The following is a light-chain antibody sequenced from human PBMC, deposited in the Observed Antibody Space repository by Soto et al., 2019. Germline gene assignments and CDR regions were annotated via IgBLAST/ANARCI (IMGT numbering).Light chain of an antibody. V-gene: IGLV4-69*01. J-gene: IGLJ3*02. Sequence: QLVLTQSPSASASLGASVKLTCTLSSGHSSYAIAWHKQQPEKGPRYLMKLNSDGSHSKGDGIPDRFSGSSSGAERYLTISSLQSEDEADYYCQTWGTGTWVFGGGIKLTVL. CDR1: SGHSSYA. CDR2: LNSDGSH. CDR3: QTWGTGTWV.